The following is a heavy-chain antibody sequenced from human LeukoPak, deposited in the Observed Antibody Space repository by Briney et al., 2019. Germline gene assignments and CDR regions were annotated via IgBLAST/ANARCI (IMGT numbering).Heavy chain of an antibody. CDR2: FDPEDGET. Sequence: ASVKVSCKVSGYTLTELSMHWGRQAPGKGLEWMGGFDPEDGETIYAQKFQGRVTMTEDTSTDTAYMELSSLRSEDTAVYYCATSPLAYGDYRWDAFDIWGQGTMVTVSS. V-gene: IGHV1-24*01. D-gene: IGHD4-17*01. CDR3: ATSPLAYGDYRWDAFDI. CDR1: GYTLTELS. J-gene: IGHJ3*02.